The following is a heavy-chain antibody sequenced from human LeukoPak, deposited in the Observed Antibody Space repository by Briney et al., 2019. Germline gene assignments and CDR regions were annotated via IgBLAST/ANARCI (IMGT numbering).Heavy chain of an antibody. D-gene: IGHD3-3*01. CDR3: VRTASRIFGMQ. V-gene: IGHV3-48*04. J-gene: IGHJ4*02. CDR2: ISRSGSTI. Sequence: GGSLRLSCATSGFTLSSYGMHWIRQAPGKGLEWVSYISRSGSTIYYADSVKGRFTISRDNAKNSLYLQMNSLRVEDTAVYYCVRTASRIFGMQWGQGTLVIVSS. CDR1: GFTLSSYG.